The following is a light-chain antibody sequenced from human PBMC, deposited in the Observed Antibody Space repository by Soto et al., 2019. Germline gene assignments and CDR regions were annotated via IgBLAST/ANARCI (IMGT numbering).Light chain of an antibody. CDR2: RAS. V-gene: IGKV3-15*01. J-gene: IGKJ1*01. CDR1: QSVNSN. CDR3: QQYNDWPRT. Sequence: EIVMTQSPATLSVSPGERVTLSCRASQSVNSNLAWYQQKPGQAPRLLIYRASTRATGFPARFSGSGSGTDFTLTISVLQSEDFAVYYCQQYNDWPRTFGQGTKVDIK.